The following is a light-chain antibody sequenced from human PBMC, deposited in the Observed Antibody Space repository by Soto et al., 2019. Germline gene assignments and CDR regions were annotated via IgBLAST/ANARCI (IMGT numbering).Light chain of an antibody. V-gene: IGLV2-14*01. J-gene: IGLJ1*01. CDR3: SSYTRRSTSYV. CDR2: EVS. CDR1: SSDVGGYNY. Sequence: QSALTQPASVSGSPGQSITISCTGTSSDVGGYNYVSWYQQHPGKAPKLMIYEVSNRPSRVSNRFSGSKSGNTASLTISGLQAEDEADDYCSSYTRRSTSYVFGTGTKVTVL.